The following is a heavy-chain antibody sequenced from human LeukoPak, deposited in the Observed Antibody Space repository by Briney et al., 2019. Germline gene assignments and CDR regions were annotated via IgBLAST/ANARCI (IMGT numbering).Heavy chain of an antibody. Sequence: ASVKVSCKVFGYTFSEYAVSWVRQAPGQGLEWMGWINPKSGGTNEAQKFHDRVTMTRDTSIRTAYMEVSRLRSDDTAVYYCARSPDILTGENFDYWGQGTLVTVSS. D-gene: IGHD3-9*01. CDR1: GYTFSEYA. CDR3: ARSPDILTGENFDY. V-gene: IGHV1-2*02. J-gene: IGHJ4*02. CDR2: INPKSGGT.